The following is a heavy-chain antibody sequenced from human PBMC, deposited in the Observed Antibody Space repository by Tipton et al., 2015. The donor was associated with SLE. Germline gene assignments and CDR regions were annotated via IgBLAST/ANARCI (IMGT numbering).Heavy chain of an antibody. J-gene: IGHJ4*02. CDR3: ARGRSSLFDY. CDR2: IYYSVST. Sequence: LRLSCTVSGGSISSYYWSWIRQPPGKGLEWIGYIYYSVSTNYNPSLKSRVTISVDTSKNQFSLKLSSVTAADTAVYYCARGRSSLFDYWGQGTLVTVSS. V-gene: IGHV4-59*01. CDR1: GGSISSYY.